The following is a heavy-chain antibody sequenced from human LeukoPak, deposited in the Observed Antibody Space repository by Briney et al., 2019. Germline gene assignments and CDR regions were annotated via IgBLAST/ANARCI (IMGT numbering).Heavy chain of an antibody. Sequence: SETLSLTCTVSGGSISSGGYYWSWIRQPPGKGLEWIGYIYHSGSTNYNPSLKSRVTMSVDTSKNQFSLKLSSVTAADTAVYYCARFRSADYVGGDYWGQGTLVTVSS. CDR2: IYHSGST. J-gene: IGHJ4*02. CDR1: GGSISSGGYY. V-gene: IGHV4-61*08. CDR3: ARFRSADYVGGDY. D-gene: IGHD4-17*01.